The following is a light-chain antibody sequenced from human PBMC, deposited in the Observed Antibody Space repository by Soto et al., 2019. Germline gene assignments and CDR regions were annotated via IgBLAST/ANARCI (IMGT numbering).Light chain of an antibody. Sequence: PGQKVTISCSGSSSNIGNNYVSWYQQFPGAAPKLLIYDNNKRPSGIPDRFSGSKSGTSATLGITGLQTGDEADYYCGTWDSSLSAAYVFGTGTEVTV. CDR1: SSNIGNNY. CDR2: DNN. J-gene: IGLJ1*01. V-gene: IGLV1-51*01. CDR3: GTWDSSLSAAYV.